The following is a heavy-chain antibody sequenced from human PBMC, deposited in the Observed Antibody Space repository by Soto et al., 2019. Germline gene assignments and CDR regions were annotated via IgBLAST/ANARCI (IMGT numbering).Heavy chain of an antibody. CDR1: GGSISSGGYY. V-gene: IGHV4-31*03. CDR2: IYYSGST. CDR3: ARDKYSGSYLRYFDY. D-gene: IGHD1-26*01. J-gene: IGHJ4*02. Sequence: SETLSLTCTVSGGSISSGGYYWSWIRQHPGKGLEWIGYIYYSGSTYYNPSLKSRVTISVDTSKNQFSLKLSSVTAADTAVYYCARDKYSGSYLRYFDYWGQGTLVTVSS.